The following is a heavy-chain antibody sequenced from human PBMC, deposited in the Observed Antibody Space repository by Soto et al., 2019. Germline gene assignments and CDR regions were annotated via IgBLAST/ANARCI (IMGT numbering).Heavy chain of an antibody. D-gene: IGHD3-16*01. CDR1: GFSLNTYGTG. Sequence: QITLKESSPTLVEPTQTLTLTCTASGFSLNTYGTGVGWIRQPPGKALEWLALIYWDDDKRYSPSLKSRLTITKDPSKNQVVLTMTTMDPVDTVTYYCARALGSWGAYYFDYWGQGTLVTVSS. J-gene: IGHJ4*02. CDR3: ARALGSWGAYYFDY. V-gene: IGHV2-5*02. CDR2: IYWDDDK.